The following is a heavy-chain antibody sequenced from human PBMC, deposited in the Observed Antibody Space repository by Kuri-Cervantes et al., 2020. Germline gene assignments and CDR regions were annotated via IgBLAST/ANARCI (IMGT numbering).Heavy chain of an antibody. CDR3: ARDKAGDRRDTAMVTWG. CDR1: GFTFSSYA. D-gene: IGHD5-18*01. Sequence: GESLKISCAASGFTFSSYAMSWVRQAPGKGLEWVGRIKSKTDGGTTDYAAPVKGRFTISRDNSKNTLYLQMNSLRDEDTAVYYCARDKAGDRRDTAMVTWGWGQGTLVTVSS. J-gene: IGHJ4*02. CDR2: IKSKTDGGTT. V-gene: IGHV3-15*01.